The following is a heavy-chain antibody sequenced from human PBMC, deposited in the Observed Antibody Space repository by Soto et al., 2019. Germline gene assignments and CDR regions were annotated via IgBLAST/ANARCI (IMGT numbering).Heavy chain of an antibody. CDR3: ARDNSVAAAGSWWFDP. CDR2: INPTGSST. CDR1: GYTFTSYY. J-gene: IGHJ5*02. D-gene: IGHD6-13*01. Sequence: GASVKVSCKASGYTFTSYYMHWVRRAPGQGLGWMGIINPTGSSTIYAQKFQGRVTMTRDTSTSTDYMELSSLRSDDTAVYYCARDNSVAAAGSWWFDPWGQGTLVTVSS. V-gene: IGHV1-46*01.